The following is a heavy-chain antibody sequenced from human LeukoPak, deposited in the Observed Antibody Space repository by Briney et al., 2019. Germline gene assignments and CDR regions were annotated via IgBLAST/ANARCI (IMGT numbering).Heavy chain of an antibody. CDR2: ISSSGSTI. CDR1: KVTFSSYE. CDR3: AKTVQSYCAGDCHH. J-gene: IGHJ1*01. D-gene: IGHD2-21*01. Sequence: GGSLRLSCAASKVTFSSYEMNWVRQAPGKGLEWVSYISSSGSTIYYADSVKGRFTISRDNVKKSLYLQMNSLRAEDTAVYYCAKTVQSYCAGDCHHWGQGTLVTVSS. V-gene: IGHV3-48*03.